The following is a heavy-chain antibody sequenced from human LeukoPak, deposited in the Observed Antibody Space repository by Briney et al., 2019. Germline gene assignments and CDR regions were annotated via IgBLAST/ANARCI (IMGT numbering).Heavy chain of an antibody. Sequence: PGGSLRLSCAASGFTFSSYWMSWVRQAPGKGLEWVANIKQDGSEKYYVDSVKGRFSVSRDSAKNSLYLQMNSLRVEDTAVYYCARDSDRRITMFGYWGQGILVTVSS. D-gene: IGHD3-16*01. CDR3: ARDSDRRITMFGY. CDR2: IKQDGSEK. V-gene: IGHV3-7*01. J-gene: IGHJ4*02. CDR1: GFTFSSYW.